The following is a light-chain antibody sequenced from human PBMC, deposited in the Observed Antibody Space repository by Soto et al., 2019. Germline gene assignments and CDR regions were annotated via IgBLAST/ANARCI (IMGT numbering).Light chain of an antibody. CDR2: EVS. J-gene: IGLJ1*01. CDR3: RSYAVNNLFV. Sequence: QSALTQPPSASGSPGQSVTISCTGTSSDVGGYNYVSWYQQHPGKAPKVIIYEVSKRPSGVPDRFSGSKSGSTASLTVSWLQAEDEADFYWRSYAVNNLFVFGTGTKVTVL. V-gene: IGLV2-8*01. CDR1: SSDVGGYNY.